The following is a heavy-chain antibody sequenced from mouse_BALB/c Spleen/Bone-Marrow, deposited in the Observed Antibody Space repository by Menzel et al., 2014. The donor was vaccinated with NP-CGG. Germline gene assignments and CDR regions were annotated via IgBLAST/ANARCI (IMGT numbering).Heavy chain of an antibody. V-gene: IGHV1S81*02. Sequence: VHLVESGAELVKPGASVKLSCKASGYTFTSYYMYWVKQRPGQGLEWIGEINPSNGGTNFNEKFKNKATLTVDKSSSTAYMHLSSLIFEDAAVYYCTRSNGNRCAYWVQGTLVTITA. CDR3: TRSNGNRCAY. CDR2: INPSNGGT. J-gene: IGHJ3*01. CDR1: GYTFTSYY. D-gene: IGHD2-1*01.